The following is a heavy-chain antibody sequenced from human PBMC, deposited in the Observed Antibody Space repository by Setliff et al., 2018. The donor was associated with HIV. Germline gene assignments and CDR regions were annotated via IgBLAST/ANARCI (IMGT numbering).Heavy chain of an antibody. CDR1: GDSISSDFY. J-gene: IGHJ4*02. CDR3: ARSVMTTTNYFDY. V-gene: IGHV4-38-2*02. Sequence: PSETLSLTCTVSGDSISSDFYWGWIRQPPGKGLEWIGSIYHSGNTYYMPSLQSRVTISADTSETHFSLRLTSATAADTAVFYCARSVMTTTNYFDYWGPGTLVTVSS. D-gene: IGHD4-4*01. CDR2: IYHSGNT.